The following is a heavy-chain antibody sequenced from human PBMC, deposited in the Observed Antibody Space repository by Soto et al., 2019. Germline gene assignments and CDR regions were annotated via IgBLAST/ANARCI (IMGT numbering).Heavy chain of an antibody. J-gene: IGHJ5*02. CDR2: ISASNGNT. V-gene: IGHV1-18*04. D-gene: IGHD6-19*01. CDR1: GYTFTNYG. CDR3: AREGYSSGWRGWFDP. Sequence: QVPLVQSGSEVKKPGASVKVSCKTSGYTFTNYGINWVRQAPGQGLEWMGWISASNGNTNYAPKLQGRVTMTTDTSTSTAYMELRSLRSDDTAVYYCAREGYSSGWRGWFDPWGQGTLVTVSS.